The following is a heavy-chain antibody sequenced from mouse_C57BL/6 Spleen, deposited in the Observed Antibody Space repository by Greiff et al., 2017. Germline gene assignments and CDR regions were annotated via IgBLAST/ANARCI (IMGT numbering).Heavy chain of an antibody. V-gene: IGHV1-64*01. J-gene: IGHJ2*01. CDR2: IHPNSGST. Sequence: QVQLQQPGAELVKPGASVKLSCKASGYTFTSYWMHWVKQRPGQGLEWIGMIHPNSGSTNYNEKFKSKATLTVDKSSSTAYMQLSSLTSEDSAVYYCAGLLWLRRDYFDYWGQGTTLTVSS. D-gene: IGHD2-2*01. CDR1: GYTFTSYW. CDR3: AGLLWLRRDYFDY.